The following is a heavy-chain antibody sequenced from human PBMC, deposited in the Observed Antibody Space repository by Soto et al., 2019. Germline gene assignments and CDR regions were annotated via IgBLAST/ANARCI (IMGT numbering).Heavy chain of an antibody. D-gene: IGHD5-18*01. CDR1: GGSISSGGYS. J-gene: IGHJ4*02. CDR2: IYHSGST. CDR3: ARDAGYSYGQPYYFDY. V-gene: IGHV4-30-2*01. Sequence: PSETLSLTCAVSGGSISSGGYSWSWIRQPPGKGLEWIGYIYHSGSTYYNPSLKSRVTISVDRSKNQFSLKLSSVTAADTAVYYCARDAGYSYGQPYYFDYWGQGTLVTVSS.